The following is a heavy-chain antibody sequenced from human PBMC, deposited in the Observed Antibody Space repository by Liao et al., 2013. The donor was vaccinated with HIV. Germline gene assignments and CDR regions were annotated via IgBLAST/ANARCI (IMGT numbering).Heavy chain of an antibody. Sequence: QVQLHQWGSGLVKPSQTVSLTCSVDGGSFLSFFWTWIRQAPGQGLEWIGEVTPGGYTNYSPSLKSRATISVDSSKHRFSLSLGSATAADTALYFCARSGQRDISDLTAFTVSHWNITSQYSFDYWSVGRLVTVSS. CDR3: ARSGQRDISDLTAFTVSHWNITSQYSFDY. CDR1: GGSFLSFF. CDR2: VTPGGYT. V-gene: IGHV4-34*01. J-gene: IGHJ4*01. D-gene: IGHD1/OR15-1a*01.